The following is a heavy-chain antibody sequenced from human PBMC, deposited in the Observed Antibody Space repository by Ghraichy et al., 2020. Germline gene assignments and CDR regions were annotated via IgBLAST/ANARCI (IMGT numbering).Heavy chain of an antibody. CDR2: IFYSGST. CDR3: TRDRSDGDYYYYYMDV. J-gene: IGHJ6*03. Sequence: TLSLTCTVSGGSISSGGHYWSWIRQHPGKGLEWIGYIFYSGSTYYNPSLESRVTISVDTSKNQFSLKLTSVTAADTALYYCTRDRSDGDYYYYYMDVWGKGTTVTVSS. CDR1: GGSISSGGHY. D-gene: IGHD4-17*01. V-gene: IGHV4-31*03.